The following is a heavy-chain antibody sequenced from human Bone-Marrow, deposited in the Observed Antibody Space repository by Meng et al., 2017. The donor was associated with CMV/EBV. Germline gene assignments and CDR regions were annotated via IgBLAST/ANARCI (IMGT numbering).Heavy chain of an antibody. CDR1: GGSFSGYY. CDR2: INHSGST. D-gene: IGHD2-2*01. J-gene: IGHJ6*02. V-gene: IGHV4-34*01. CDR3: AGYCSSTSCRYYYYGMDV. Sequence: SETLSLTCAVYGGSFSGYYWSWIRQPPGKGLEWIGEINHSGSTNYNPSLKSRVTISVDTSEKQFSLRLSSVTAADTAVYYCAGYCSSTSCRYYYYGMDVWGQGTTVTVSS.